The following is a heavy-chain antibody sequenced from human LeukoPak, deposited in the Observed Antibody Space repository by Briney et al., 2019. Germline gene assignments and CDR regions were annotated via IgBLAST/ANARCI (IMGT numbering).Heavy chain of an antibody. Sequence: KPSETLSLTCSVSDDSINESIYYWSWIRQPPGKGLEWIGYVSYSGITDYNPSLKSRLTISIDTSKNQFSLKLRSVTAADTAVYYCARGSQTPDAGYWGPGTLVTVSS. CDR2: VSYSGIT. D-gene: IGHD3-10*01. V-gene: IGHV4-61*05. CDR3: ARGSQTPDAGY. J-gene: IGHJ4*02. CDR1: DDSINESIYY.